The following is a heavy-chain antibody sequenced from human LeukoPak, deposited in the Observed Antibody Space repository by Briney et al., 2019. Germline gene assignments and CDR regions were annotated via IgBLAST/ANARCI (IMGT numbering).Heavy chain of an antibody. CDR1: GFTFSSYS. J-gene: IGHJ3*01. CDR2: ISSNSNNI. Sequence: PGGSLRLSCAASGFTFSSYSMNWVRQAPGKGLEWVSYISSNSNNIYYADSVKGRFTISRDNAKNSLYLQMNSLRAEDTAVYYCASQYSSIAFDVWGQGTMVTVSS. V-gene: IGHV3-48*01. CDR3: ASQYSSIAFDV. D-gene: IGHD6-6*01.